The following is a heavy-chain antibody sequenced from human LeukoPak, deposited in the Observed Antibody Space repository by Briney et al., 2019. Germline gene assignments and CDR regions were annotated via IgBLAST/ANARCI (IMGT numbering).Heavy chain of an antibody. CDR1: GGSISSSNW. D-gene: IGHD3-3*01. CDR3: ARVRSGPFDY. Sequence: SGTLSLTCAVSGGSISSSNWWSWVRQPPGKGLEWIGEIYHSGSTNYNPSLKSRVTISVNESKNQFSLKLSSVTAADTAVYYCARVRSGPFDYWGQGTLVTVSS. J-gene: IGHJ4*02. V-gene: IGHV4-4*02. CDR2: IYHSGST.